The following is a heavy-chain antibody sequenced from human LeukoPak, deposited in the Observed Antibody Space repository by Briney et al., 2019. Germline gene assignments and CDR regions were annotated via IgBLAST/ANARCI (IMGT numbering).Heavy chain of an antibody. Sequence: GGSLRLSCAASGFTFSSYAMSWVRQAPGRGLEWVSAISGSGGSTYYADSVKGRFTISRDNSKNTLYLQMNSLRAEDTAVYYCAKLYNWNDQVDYWGQGTLVTVSS. CDR1: GFTFSSYA. CDR3: AKLYNWNDQVDY. D-gene: IGHD1-20*01. J-gene: IGHJ4*02. CDR2: ISGSGGST. V-gene: IGHV3-23*01.